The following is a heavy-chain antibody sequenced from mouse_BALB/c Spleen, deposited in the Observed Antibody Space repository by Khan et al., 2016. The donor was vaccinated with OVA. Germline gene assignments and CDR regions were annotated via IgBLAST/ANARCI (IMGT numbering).Heavy chain of an antibody. CDR3: ARNTHMNTEVMDY. J-gene: IGHJ4*01. CDR1: GFSLTSYG. D-gene: IGHD2-4*01. CDR2: IWSDGKT. Sequence: QVQLKESGPGLVAPSQSLSITCTASGFSLTSYGVHWVRQPPGKGLEWLVAIWSDGKTTYNSTLKSRLSISKDNPTSQVFLKMNSLQTDDTAEYYCARNTHMNTEVMDYWGQGTSVTVSS. V-gene: IGHV2-6*02.